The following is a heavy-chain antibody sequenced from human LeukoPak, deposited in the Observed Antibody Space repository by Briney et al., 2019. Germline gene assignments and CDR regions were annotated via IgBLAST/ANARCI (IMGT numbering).Heavy chain of an antibody. CDR3: AKSGERWQQFWYYDN. J-gene: IGHJ4*02. V-gene: IGHV3-30*10. D-gene: IGHD5-24*01. Sequence: GGSLRLSCAASGFTFSSYAMHWVRQAPGKGLEWVAVISFDGTNKYYTDSVKGRFSISRDNSKNTLYLEMDSLRAEDTAVYYCAKSGERWQQFWYYDNWGQGTVITVSS. CDR2: ISFDGTNK. CDR1: GFTFSSYA.